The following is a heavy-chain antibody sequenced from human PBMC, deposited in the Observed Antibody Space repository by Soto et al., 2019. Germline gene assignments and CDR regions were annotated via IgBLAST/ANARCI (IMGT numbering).Heavy chain of an antibody. Sequence: PGGSLRLSCVGSGFTFSNYEMTWVRQAPGKGPQWVSYISSGGGSKYFAAPVKGRVSISRDNAKNSLFLDMNNLRGEDTALYYCARLRLVAPTGWYFDLWGRGTLVTVSS. V-gene: IGHV3-48*03. D-gene: IGHD3-9*01. CDR1: GFTFSNYE. CDR3: ARLRLVAPTGWYFDL. J-gene: IGHJ2*01. CDR2: ISSGGGSK.